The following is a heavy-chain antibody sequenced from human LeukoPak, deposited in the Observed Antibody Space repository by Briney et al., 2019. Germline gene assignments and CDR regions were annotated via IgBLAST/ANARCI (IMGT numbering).Heavy chain of an antibody. V-gene: IGHV4-30-4*08. CDR3: ARGGYCSSTSCYPIYWFDP. CDR1: GGSISCGDYY. CDR2: IYYSGST. Sequence: SETLSVTCTVSGGSISCGDYYWSWIRQPPGKGLEWIGYIYYSGSTYYNPSLKSRVTISVDTSKNQFSLKLSSVTAADTAVYYCARGGYCSSTSCYPIYWFDPWGQGTLVTVSS. J-gene: IGHJ5*02. D-gene: IGHD2-2*01.